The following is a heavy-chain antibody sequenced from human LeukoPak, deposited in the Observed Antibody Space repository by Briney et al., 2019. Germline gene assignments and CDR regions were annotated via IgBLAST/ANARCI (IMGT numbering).Heavy chain of an antibody. J-gene: IGHJ4*02. Sequence: SETLSLTCTVSGGSISSGGYYWSWIRQHPGKGLEWIGYIYYSGSTYYNPSLKSRITISVDTSKNQFSLKLSSVTAADTAVYYCARGAPGSSWGYWGQGTLVTVSS. V-gene: IGHV4-31*03. D-gene: IGHD6-13*01. CDR2: IYYSGST. CDR1: GGSISSGGYY. CDR3: ARGAPGSSWGY.